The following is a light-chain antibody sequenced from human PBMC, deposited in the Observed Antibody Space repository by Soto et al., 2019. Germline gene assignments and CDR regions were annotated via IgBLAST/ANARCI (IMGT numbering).Light chain of an antibody. CDR2: EVS. CDR1: SCDVGTYDL. CDR3: CSYAVSSTYV. Sequence: QSVLAQPASVSGSPGQSITISCTGTSCDVGTYDLVSWYQQHPGKAPKLMIYEVSKRPSGVSNRFSGSKSGNTASLTISGLQAEDEADYHCCSYAVSSTYVFGTGTKVTVL. J-gene: IGLJ1*01. V-gene: IGLV2-23*02.